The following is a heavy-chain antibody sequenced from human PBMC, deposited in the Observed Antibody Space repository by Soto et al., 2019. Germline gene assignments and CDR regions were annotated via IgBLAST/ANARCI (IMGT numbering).Heavy chain of an antibody. CDR1: GYTFTSYA. D-gene: IGHD3-16*01. CDR2: INAGNGNT. V-gene: IGHV1-3*01. Sequence: QVQLVQSGAEVQKPGASVKVSCKASGYTFTSYAIHSVRQAPGPRLEWMGWINAGNGNTQYSQKFQGRVTITRDTSASIAYMEVSSLRSEDTALYYCAREQSGEIMTMTDAFDIWGQGTMVTVSS. J-gene: IGHJ3*02. CDR3: AREQSGEIMTMTDAFDI.